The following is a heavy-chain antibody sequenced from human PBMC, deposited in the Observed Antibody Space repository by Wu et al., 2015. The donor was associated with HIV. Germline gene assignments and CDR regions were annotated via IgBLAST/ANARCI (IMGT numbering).Heavy chain of an antibody. V-gene: IGHV1-8*01. D-gene: IGHD3-10*01. CDR3: ARRVYAFGELLVGDSKGITFDY. CDR1: GYTFTIYD. CDR2: MNPNSGNT. J-gene: IGHJ4*02. Sequence: LVQSGAEVKKPGASVKVSCKASGYTFTIYDINWVRQATGQGLEWMGWMNPNSGNTAYAPKFQGRVTMTRNTSITTAYMELTSLRSEDTAVYYCARRVYAFGELLVGDSKGITFDYVGPGIAGHR.